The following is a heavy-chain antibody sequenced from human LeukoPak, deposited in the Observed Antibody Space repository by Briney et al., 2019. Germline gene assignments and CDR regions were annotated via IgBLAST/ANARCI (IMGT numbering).Heavy chain of an antibody. Sequence: PGGSLRLSCAASVYTVSSNYMSWVRQAPGKGLEWVSVIYSGGSTYYADSVKGRFTISRDNSKNTLYLQMNSLRAEDTAVYYCARVHFYSYGIDYWGQGTLVTVSS. CDR2: IYSGGST. D-gene: IGHD5-18*01. V-gene: IGHV3-53*01. J-gene: IGHJ4*02. CDR1: VYTVSSNY. CDR3: ARVHFYSYGIDY.